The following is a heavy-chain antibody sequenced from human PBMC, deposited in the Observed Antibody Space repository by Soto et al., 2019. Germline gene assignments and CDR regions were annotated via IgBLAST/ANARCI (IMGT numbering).Heavy chain of an antibody. Sequence: PSETLSLTCAVSGGSISSGGYSWSWIRQPPGKGLEWIGYIYHSGSTYYNPSLKSRVTISVDRSKSQFSLKLSSVTAADTAVYYCARGKFVVVTANWYFDLWGRGTLVTVS. V-gene: IGHV4-30-2*01. D-gene: IGHD2-21*02. CDR2: IYHSGST. J-gene: IGHJ2*01. CDR1: GGSISSGGYS. CDR3: ARGKFVVVTANWYFDL.